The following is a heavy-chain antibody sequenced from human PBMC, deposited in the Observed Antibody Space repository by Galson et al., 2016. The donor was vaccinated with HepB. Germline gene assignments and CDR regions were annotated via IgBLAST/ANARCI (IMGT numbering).Heavy chain of an antibody. CDR2: ISSSYSYI. CDR3: ARFTAMAALDC. Sequence: SLRLSCAASGFTLSTYSMNWVRQAPGKGLEWVSSISSSYSYIYYADSVKGRFTISRDNAKNSLYLQMNSLRAEDTAVYYCARFTAMAALDCWGQGTLVTVSS. D-gene: IGHD6-19*01. J-gene: IGHJ4*02. CDR1: GFTLSTYS. V-gene: IGHV3-21*01.